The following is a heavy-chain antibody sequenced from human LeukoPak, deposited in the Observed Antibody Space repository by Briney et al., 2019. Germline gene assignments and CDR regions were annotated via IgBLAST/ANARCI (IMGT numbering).Heavy chain of an antibody. V-gene: IGHV3-7*01. CDR3: ARYTTAGYSSGWYGPSFDS. CDR1: GFTFSSYA. D-gene: IGHD6-19*01. Sequence: GGSLRLSCAASGFTFSSYAMSWVRQAPGKGLEWVANIKRDGSEKYYLDSVKGRFTISRDNAKNSLYLQMNSLRAEDTAVYYCARYTTAGYSSGWYGPSFDSWGQGTLVTVSS. CDR2: IKRDGSEK. J-gene: IGHJ4*02.